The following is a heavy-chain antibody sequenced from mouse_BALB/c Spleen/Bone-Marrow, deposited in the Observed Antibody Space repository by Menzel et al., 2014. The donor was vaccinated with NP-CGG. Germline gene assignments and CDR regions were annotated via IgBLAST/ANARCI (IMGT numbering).Heavy chain of an antibody. CDR3: ARDSYAMDY. CDR2: IWGDGSA. V-gene: IGHV2-6-7*01. CDR1: GFSLTGYG. J-gene: IGHJ4*01. Sequence: VKLQESGPGLVAPSQSLSITCTVSGFSLTGYGLNWVRQPPGKGLEWLGMIWGDGSADYNSALKSRLSISKDNSKSQVFLKMNSLQTDDTARYYCARDSYAMDYWGQGTSVTVSS.